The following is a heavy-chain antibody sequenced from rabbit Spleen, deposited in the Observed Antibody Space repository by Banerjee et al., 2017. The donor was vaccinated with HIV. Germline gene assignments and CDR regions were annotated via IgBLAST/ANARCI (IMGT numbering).Heavy chain of an antibody. CDR2: IDTGDANT. V-gene: IGHV1S40*01. D-gene: IGHD7-1*01. J-gene: IGHJ4*01. Sequence: QSLEESGGDLVKPGTSLTLTCTASGFSFSNSYYMCWVRQAPGKGLEWIACIDTGDANTHYAGWAKGRFTISKTSSTTVTLQMTSLTAADTATYFCARFYPDYDYANLWGQGTLVTVS. CDR3: ARFYPDYDYANL. CDR1: GFSFSNSYY.